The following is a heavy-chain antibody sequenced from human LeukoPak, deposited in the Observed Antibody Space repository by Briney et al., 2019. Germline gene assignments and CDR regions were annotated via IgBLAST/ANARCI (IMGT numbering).Heavy chain of an antibody. CDR2: INPNSGGT. V-gene: IGHV1-2*02. CDR3: AREPLRPYTHSWLDP. J-gene: IGHJ5*02. CDR1: GYTFTGYY. Sequence: ASVKVSCKASGYTFTGYYMHWVRQAPGQGLEWMGWINPNSGGTNYAQKFQGRVTMTRDTSISTAYMELSRLRSDDTAVYYCAREPLRPYTHSWLDPWGQGTLVTVSS. D-gene: IGHD2-21*01.